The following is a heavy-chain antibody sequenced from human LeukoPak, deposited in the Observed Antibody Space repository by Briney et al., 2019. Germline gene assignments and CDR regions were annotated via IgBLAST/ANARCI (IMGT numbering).Heavy chain of an antibody. CDR2: IIPIFGTA. J-gene: IGHJ3*02. CDR1: GGTSSSYA. CDR3: ARGSIVGATSDAFDI. Sequence: ASVKVSCKASGGTSSSYAISWVRQAPGQGLEWMGGIIPIFGTANYAQKFQGRVTITADESTSTAYMELSSLRSEDTAVYYCARGSIVGATSDAFDIWGQGTMVTVSS. D-gene: IGHD1-26*01. V-gene: IGHV1-69*01.